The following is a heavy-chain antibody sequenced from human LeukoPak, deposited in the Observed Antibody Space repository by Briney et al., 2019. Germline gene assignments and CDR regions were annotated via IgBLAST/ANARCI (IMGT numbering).Heavy chain of an antibody. CDR1: GYTFTSYG. Sequence: ASVTVSCKASGYTFTSYGISWVRQAPGQGLEWMGWISAYNGNTNYAQKLQDRVIMTTDTSTSTAYMELRSLRSDDAAVYYCARRSTLYSSGWFYFGYWGQGTLVTVSS. D-gene: IGHD6-19*01. V-gene: IGHV1-18*01. CDR3: ARRSTLYSSGWFYFGY. J-gene: IGHJ4*02. CDR2: ISAYNGNT.